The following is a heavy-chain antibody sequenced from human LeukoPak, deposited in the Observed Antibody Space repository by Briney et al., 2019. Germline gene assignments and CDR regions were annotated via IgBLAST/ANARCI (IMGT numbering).Heavy chain of an antibody. CDR1: GYTFTGYY. CDR2: INPNTGGT. D-gene: IGHD2/OR15-2a*01. CDR3: AIRPVNSVSDGFY. Sequence: GASVKVSCKASGYTFTGYYMHWVRQAPGQGLEWKGWINPNTGGTDYAQGFRARVTFTADTSIGTAYMEVSRLKSDDTAMFYCAIRPVNSVSDGFYWGQGTLVTVSS. J-gene: IGHJ4*02. V-gene: IGHV1-2*02.